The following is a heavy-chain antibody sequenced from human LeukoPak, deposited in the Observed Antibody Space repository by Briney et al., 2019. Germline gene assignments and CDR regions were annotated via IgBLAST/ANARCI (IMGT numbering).Heavy chain of an antibody. CDR2: ISNDGSDI. Sequence: GRSLRLSCAASGFTLSVYPIHWVRQAPGKGLEWVAFISNDGSDIQYADSVRGRFTISRDNSKNTLYLQMSSLRVEDTAVYYCARDDIGGLDKWGQGALVSVSS. J-gene: IGHJ4*02. D-gene: IGHD5-12*01. CDR3: ARDDIGGLDK. V-gene: IGHV3-30-3*01. CDR1: GFTLSVYP.